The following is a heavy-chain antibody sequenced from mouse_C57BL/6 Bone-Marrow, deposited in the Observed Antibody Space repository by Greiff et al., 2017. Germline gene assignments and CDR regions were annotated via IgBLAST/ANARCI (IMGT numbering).Heavy chain of an antibody. D-gene: IGHD4-1*01. V-gene: IGHV5-6*01. J-gene: IGHJ3*01. Sequence: EVQGVESGGDLVKPGGSLKLSCAASGFTFSSYGMSWVRQTPDKRLEWVATISSGGSYTYYPDSVKGRFTITRDNAKNTLYLQMSSLKSEDTAMYCCARRHWAWFAYWGQGTRVTVSA. CDR3: ARRHWAWFAY. CDR1: GFTFSSYG. CDR2: ISSGGSYT.